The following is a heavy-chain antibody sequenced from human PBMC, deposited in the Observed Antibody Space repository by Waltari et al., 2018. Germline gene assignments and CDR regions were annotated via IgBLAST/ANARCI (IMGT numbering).Heavy chain of an antibody. D-gene: IGHD6-25*01. Sequence: QITLTESGPTLVKPTQTITLTCTFSAFSLSTRGVVVGWIRQPPGKALEWLALIYWNDDKRYSPSLKSRLTITKDTSKNQVVLTMTNMDPVDTATYYCAHRRGGLFDYWGQGTLVTVSS. CDR2: IYWNDDK. J-gene: IGHJ4*02. CDR3: AHRRGGLFDY. V-gene: IGHV2-5*01. CDR1: AFSLSTRGVV.